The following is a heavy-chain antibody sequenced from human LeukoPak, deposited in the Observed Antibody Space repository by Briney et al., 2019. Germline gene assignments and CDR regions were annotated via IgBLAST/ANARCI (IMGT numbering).Heavy chain of an antibody. J-gene: IGHJ4*02. D-gene: IGHD6-13*01. CDR2: ISSSSSYT. CDR1: GFTFSDYD. V-gene: IGHV3-11*06. CDR3: SSSELDSSCWYPSSFDY. Sequence: GGSLRLSCAASGFTFSDYDMSWIRQAPGKGLEWVSYISSSSSYTNYADSVKGRVTISRDNAKNSLYLQMNSLRAEDTAVYYCSSSELDSSCWYPSSFDYWGQGTLVTVSS.